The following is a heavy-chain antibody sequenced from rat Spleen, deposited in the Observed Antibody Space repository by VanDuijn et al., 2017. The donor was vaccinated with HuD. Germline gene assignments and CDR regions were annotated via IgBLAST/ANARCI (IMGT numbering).Heavy chain of an antibody. CDR3: AKDLDYSGDNWFAY. Sequence: EVQLVESGGDFVQPGGALKLSCAASGFTFSDYGMAWVLQAPTKGLEWVASISYDGGNTYYRDSVEGRFTISRDNAKSTLYLQMESLRSEDTATYYCAKDLDYSGDNWFAYWGQGTLVTVSS. CDR2: ISYDGGNT. D-gene: IGHD1-1*01. CDR1: GFTFSDYG. V-gene: IGHV5-20*01. J-gene: IGHJ3*01.